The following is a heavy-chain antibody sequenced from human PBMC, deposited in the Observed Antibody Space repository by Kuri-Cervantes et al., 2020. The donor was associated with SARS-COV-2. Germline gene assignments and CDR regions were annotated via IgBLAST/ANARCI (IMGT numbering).Heavy chain of an antibody. V-gene: IGHV4-61*02. J-gene: IGHJ4*02. CDR2: IYTSGST. CDR1: GGSISSGSYY. CDR3: ARQDFKREIDY. Sequence: LRLSCTVSGGSISSGSYYWSWIRQPDGKGLEWIGRIYTSGSTNYNPSLKSRVTISVDTSKNQFSLQLSSVTAADTAVYYCARQDFKREIDYCGQGTLVTVSS. D-gene: IGHD3-3*01.